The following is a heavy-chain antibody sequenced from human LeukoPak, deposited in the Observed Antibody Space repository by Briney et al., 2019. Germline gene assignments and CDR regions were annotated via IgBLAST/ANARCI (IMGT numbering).Heavy chain of an antibody. Sequence: SETLSPTCTVSGGSISSSSYYWGWIRQPPGKGLEWIGNIYYSGSTYYNPSLKSRVTMSVDTSKNHFSLKLSSLTAADTAVYYCARRRGYDHFDYWGQGTLVTVSS. V-gene: IGHV4-39*02. J-gene: IGHJ4*02. D-gene: IGHD5-12*01. CDR2: IYYSGST. CDR1: GGSISSSSYY. CDR3: ARRRGYDHFDY.